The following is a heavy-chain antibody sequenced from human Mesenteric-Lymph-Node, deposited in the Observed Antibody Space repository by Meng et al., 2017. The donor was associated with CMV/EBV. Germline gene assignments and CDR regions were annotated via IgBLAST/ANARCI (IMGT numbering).Heavy chain of an antibody. J-gene: IGHJ4*02. CDR1: GFTFSSYA. CDR2: ISGSGGST. D-gene: IGHD3-10*01. Sequence: GGSLRLSCAASGFTFSSYAMSWVRQAPGKGLEWVSAISGSGGSTYYADSVKGRFTISRDNSKNTLYLQMNSLRAEDTAVYYCAREGAYGSGSYYKYYFDYWGQGTLVTVSS. CDR3: AREGAYGSGSYYKYYFDY. V-gene: IGHV3-23*01.